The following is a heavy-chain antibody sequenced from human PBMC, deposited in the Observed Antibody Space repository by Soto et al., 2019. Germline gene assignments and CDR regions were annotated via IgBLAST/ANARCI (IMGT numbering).Heavy chain of an antibody. Sequence: LRLSCAASGFTFSSYGMHWVRQAPGKGLEWVAVISYDGSNKYYADSVKGRFTISRDNSKNTLYLQMNSLRAEDTAVYYCAKEHDSSGYYPFDYWGQGTLVTVSS. J-gene: IGHJ4*02. CDR2: ISYDGSNK. V-gene: IGHV3-30*18. CDR3: AKEHDSSGYYPFDY. D-gene: IGHD3-22*01. CDR1: GFTFSSYG.